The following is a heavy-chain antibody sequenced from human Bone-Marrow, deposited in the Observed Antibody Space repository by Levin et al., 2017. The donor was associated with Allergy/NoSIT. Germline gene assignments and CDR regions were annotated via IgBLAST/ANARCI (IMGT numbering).Heavy chain of an antibody. CDR3: ARSFDYFGLDV. Sequence: SGPTLVKPTQTLTLTCAFSGFSLATSGMSLNWIRQPPGKALEWLALIDWDGYEYYLTSLRPRLTISKDTSNNQVVLTLTNVDPADTATYYCARSFDYFGLDVWGRGTTVTVSS. V-gene: IGHV2-70*01. CDR2: IDWDGYE. D-gene: IGHD3-3*01. J-gene: IGHJ6*02. CDR1: GFSLATSGMS.